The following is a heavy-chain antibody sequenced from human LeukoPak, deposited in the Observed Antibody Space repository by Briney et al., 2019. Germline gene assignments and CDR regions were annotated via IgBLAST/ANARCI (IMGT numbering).Heavy chain of an antibody. CDR1: GYTFTNYY. V-gene: IGHV1-46*01. CDR3: AREIGMGAFDYYYYGMDV. J-gene: IGHJ6*02. D-gene: IGHD3-16*01. CDR2: INPSGGST. Sequence: ASVQASCKASGYTFTNYYMHWVRQAPGQGLEWMGIINPSGGSTSYAQKFQGRVTMTRDTSTSTVYMELSSLRSEDTAVYYCAREIGMGAFDYYYYGMDVWGQGTTVTVSS.